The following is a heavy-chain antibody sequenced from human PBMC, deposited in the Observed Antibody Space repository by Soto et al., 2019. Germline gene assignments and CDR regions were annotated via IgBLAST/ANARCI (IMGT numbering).Heavy chain of an antibody. D-gene: IGHD6-13*01. CDR1: GGSISSSSYY. Sequence: PSETLSLTCTVSGGSISSSSYYWGWIRQPPGKGLEWIGSIYYSGSTYYNLSLKSRVTISVDTSKNQFSLKLSSVTTADTAVYYCARSIAAAGINWFGLWGQGTLVTVSS. CDR2: IYYSGST. V-gene: IGHV4-39*01. CDR3: ARSIAAAGINWFGL. J-gene: IGHJ5*02.